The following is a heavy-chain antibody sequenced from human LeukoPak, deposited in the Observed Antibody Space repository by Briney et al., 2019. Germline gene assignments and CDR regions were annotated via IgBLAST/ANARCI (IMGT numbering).Heavy chain of an antibody. V-gene: IGHV3-23*01. D-gene: IGHD2-2*01. Sequence: GGSLRLSCAASGFTFSSSAMSWVRQAPGRGLEWVSAISDSGVSTYYADSVKGRFTISRDNSKNTLYLQMNNLGAEDTAVYYCAKPVGTGWYYFDYWGQGTLVTVSS. CDR1: GFTFSSSA. J-gene: IGHJ4*02. CDR2: ISDSGVST. CDR3: AKPVGTGWYYFDY.